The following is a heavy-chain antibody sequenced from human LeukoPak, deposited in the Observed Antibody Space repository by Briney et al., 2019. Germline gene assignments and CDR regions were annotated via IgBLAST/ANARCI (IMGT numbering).Heavy chain of an antibody. J-gene: IGHJ4*02. CDR2: ISGYSNFI. CDR3: AKNPNRSGWYQDY. CDR1: GFTFSSYT. Sequence: GGSLRLSCAASGFTFSSYTMNWVRQAPGKGLEWVSSISGYSNFIYDADSLKGRFAISRDNAKNSLYLQMNNLRADDTAVYYCAKNPNRSGWYQDYWGQGTLVTVSS. D-gene: IGHD6-19*01. V-gene: IGHV3-21*04.